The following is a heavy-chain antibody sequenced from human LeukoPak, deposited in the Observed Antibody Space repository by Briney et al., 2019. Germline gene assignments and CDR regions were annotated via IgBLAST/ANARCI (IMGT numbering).Heavy chain of an antibody. J-gene: IGHJ4*02. CDR1: GFTFSSYG. CDR2: IWYDGSNK. Sequence: GRSLRLSCAASGFTFSSYGMHWVRQAPGKGLEWVAVIWYDGSNKYYADSVKGRFTISRDNSKNTLYLQMNSLRAEDTAVYYCARDIEVGATEYCFDYWGQGTLVTVSS. D-gene: IGHD1-26*01. CDR3: ARDIEVGATEYCFDY. V-gene: IGHV3-33*01.